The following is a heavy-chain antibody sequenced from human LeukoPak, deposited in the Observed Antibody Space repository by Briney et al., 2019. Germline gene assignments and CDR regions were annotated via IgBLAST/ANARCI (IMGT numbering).Heavy chain of an antibody. J-gene: IGHJ4*02. Sequence: PGGSLRLSCAASGFTFRNYAIHWVRQAPGKGLEWVAVTSSDLNVKLYADSVKGRFTTSRDNSRSTLYLQMNSLRPEDTAIYYCAREGYYGSGSPPSLYFDYWGQGTLVTVSS. CDR2: TSSDLNVK. D-gene: IGHD3-10*01. CDR3: AREGYYGSGSPPSLYFDY. V-gene: IGHV3-30-3*01. CDR1: GFTFRNYA.